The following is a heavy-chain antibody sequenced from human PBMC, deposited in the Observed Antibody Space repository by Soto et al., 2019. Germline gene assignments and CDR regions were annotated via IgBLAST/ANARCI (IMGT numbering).Heavy chain of an antibody. CDR2: IYYSGST. CDR1: GGSISSYY. J-gene: IGHJ2*01. V-gene: IGHV4-59*01. CDR3: ARVYSDSFGYSTPWYFDL. D-gene: IGHD3-22*01. Sequence: QVQLQESGPGLVKPSETLSLTCTVSGGSISSYYWSWIRQPPGKGLEWIGYIYYSGSTNYNPSLKSRVTISVDTSQNQFSLKLSSVTVADTAVYYCARVYSDSFGYSTPWYFDLWGRGTLVTVSS.